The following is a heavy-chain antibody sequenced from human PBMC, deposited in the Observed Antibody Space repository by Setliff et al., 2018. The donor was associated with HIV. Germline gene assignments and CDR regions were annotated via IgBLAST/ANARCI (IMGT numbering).Heavy chain of an antibody. Sequence: QPGGSLRLSCTSSGFSFGDSAMTWVRQAPGKGLEWVGSIRSKVYGGTTEYAASGKGRFTISRDDSKSVAYLQVNSLRTDDTAVYYCTRDFMTGSAYWGQGTLVTVSS. CDR2: IRSKVYGGTT. CDR1: GFSFGDSA. V-gene: IGHV3-49*04. D-gene: IGHD3-9*01. CDR3: TRDFMTGSAY. J-gene: IGHJ4*02.